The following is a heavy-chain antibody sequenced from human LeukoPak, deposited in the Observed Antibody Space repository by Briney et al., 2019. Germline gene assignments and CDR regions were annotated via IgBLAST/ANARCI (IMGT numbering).Heavy chain of an antibody. V-gene: IGHV3-53*01. D-gene: IGHD3-10*01. CDR3: ARVRGVVAWDL. J-gene: IGHJ2*01. Sequence: GGSLRLSCAASGFTVSSNYMSWVRQAPGKGLEWVSVIYSGGSTYYADSVKGRFTISRDNSKNTLYHQMNSLRAEDTAVYYCARVRGVVAWDLWGRGTLVTVSS. CDR2: IYSGGST. CDR1: GFTVSSNY.